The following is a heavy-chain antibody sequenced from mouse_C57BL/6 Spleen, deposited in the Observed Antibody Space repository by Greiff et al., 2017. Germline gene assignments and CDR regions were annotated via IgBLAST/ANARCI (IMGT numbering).Heavy chain of an antibody. V-gene: IGHV5-9*01. CDR3: ARRDGSSYGYFDV. CDR2: ISGGGGNT. CDR1: GFTFSSYT. J-gene: IGHJ1*03. D-gene: IGHD1-1*01. Sequence: EVKVVESGGGLVKPGGSLKLSCAASGFTFSSYTMSWVRQTPEKRLEWVATISGGGGNTYYPDSVKGRFTISRDNAKNTLYLQMSSLRSEDTALYYCARRDGSSYGYFDVWGTGTTVTVSS.